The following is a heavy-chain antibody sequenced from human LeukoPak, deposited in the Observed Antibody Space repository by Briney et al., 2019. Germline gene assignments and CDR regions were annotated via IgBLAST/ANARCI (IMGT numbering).Heavy chain of an antibody. CDR1: GFTFSTYG. CDR3: AKQRAVYFDS. V-gene: IGHV3-30*18. CDR2: ISYDGSNE. D-gene: IGHD6-19*01. Sequence: GGSLRLSCVASGFTFSTYGMHWVRQAPGKGLEWVAGISYDGSNEYYADSVKGRFTISRDNSKNTLSLQMSSLRTEDTAVYYCAKQRAVYFDSWGQGSLVTVS. J-gene: IGHJ4*02.